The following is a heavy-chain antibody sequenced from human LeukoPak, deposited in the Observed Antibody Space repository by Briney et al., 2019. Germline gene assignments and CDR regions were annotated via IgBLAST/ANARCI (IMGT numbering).Heavy chain of an antibody. V-gene: IGHV3-21*01. Sequence: GGSLRLSCAASAFSFSDYNMNWVRQAPGKGLEWVSSITSTGSYIYYADSVKGRFTISRDNAKNSLFLQLNSLRAEDTAVYYCAKDPFSENYYDSSGYPLWGQGTLVTVSS. CDR2: ITSTGSYI. D-gene: IGHD3-22*01. J-gene: IGHJ4*02. CDR3: AKDPFSENYYDSSGYPL. CDR1: AFSFSDYN.